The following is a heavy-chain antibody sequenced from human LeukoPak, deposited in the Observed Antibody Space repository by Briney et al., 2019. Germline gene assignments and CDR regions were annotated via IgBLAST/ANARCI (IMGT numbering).Heavy chain of an antibody. D-gene: IGHD5-24*01. CDR2: IYYSGST. CDR3: ARVRGWLQLGYFDY. V-gene: IGHV4-31*03. Sequence: KPSETLSLTCTVSGGSISSGGYYWSWIRQHPGKGLEWIGYIYYSGSTYYNPSLKSRVTISVDTSKNQFSLKLSSVTAADTAVYYRARVRGWLQLGYFDYWGQGTLVTVSS. J-gene: IGHJ4*02. CDR1: GGSISSGGYY.